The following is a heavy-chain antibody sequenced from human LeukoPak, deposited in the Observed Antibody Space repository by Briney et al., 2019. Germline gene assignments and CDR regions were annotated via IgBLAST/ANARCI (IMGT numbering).Heavy chain of an antibody. V-gene: IGHV3-48*03. D-gene: IGHD3-10*01. J-gene: IGHJ4*02. Sequence: PGGSLRLSCAASGFTFSSYDMKWLRQAPGKGLEWASYITSSGTTYYADSVRGRLTISRDNAKNSLYLQMNSLRAEDTAIYYCARKKTRGLDYWGQGTLVTVSS. CDR2: ITSSGTT. CDR1: GFTFSSYD. CDR3: ARKKTRGLDY.